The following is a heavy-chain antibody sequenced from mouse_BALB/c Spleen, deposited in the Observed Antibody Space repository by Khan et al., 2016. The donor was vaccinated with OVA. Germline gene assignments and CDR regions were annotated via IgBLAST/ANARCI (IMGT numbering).Heavy chain of an antibody. CDR3: ARTARIKY. J-gene: IGHJ2*01. CDR2: ISYSGSN. V-gene: IGHV3-2*02. Sequence: EVKLLESGPGLVKPSQSLSLTCTVTGYSITSGYGWNWIRQFPGNKLEWMGYISYSGSNNYKPSLKSRISINRDTSKNQFFLQLNSVTTEDTATYYCARTARIKYWGQGTTLTVSS. CDR1: GYSITSGYG. D-gene: IGHD1-2*01.